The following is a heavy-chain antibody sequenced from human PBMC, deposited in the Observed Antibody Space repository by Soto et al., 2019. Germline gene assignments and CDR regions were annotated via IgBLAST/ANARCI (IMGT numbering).Heavy chain of an antibody. D-gene: IGHD3-9*01. CDR3: ARESGYDILTGYYGVSFDP. J-gene: IGHJ5*02. Sequence: ASVKVSCKASGYTFTTYAMHWVRQAPGQRLEWMGWIYAGDGNTKYSQKFQGRVTITRDTSASTAYMELSSLRSEDTAVYYCARESGYDILTGYYGVSFDPWGQGTLVTVSS. CDR1: GYTFTTYA. V-gene: IGHV1-3*01. CDR2: IYAGDGNT.